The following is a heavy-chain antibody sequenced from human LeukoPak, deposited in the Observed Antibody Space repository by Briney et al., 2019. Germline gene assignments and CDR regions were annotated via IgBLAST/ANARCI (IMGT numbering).Heavy chain of an antibody. CDR2: IYYSGST. V-gene: IGHV4-59*01. J-gene: IGHJ6*03. Sequence: PSETLSLTCTVSGGSISSYYWSWIRQPPGKGLEWIGYIYYSGSTNYNPSLKSRVTISVDTSKNQFSLKLSSVTAADTAGYYCAKVAEYGYYYYYMDVWGKGTTVTISS. CDR3: AKVAEYGYYYYYMDV. CDR1: GGSISSYY. D-gene: IGHD2/OR15-2a*01.